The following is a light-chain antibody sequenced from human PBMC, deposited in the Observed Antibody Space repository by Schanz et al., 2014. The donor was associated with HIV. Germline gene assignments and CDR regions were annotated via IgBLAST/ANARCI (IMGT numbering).Light chain of an antibody. V-gene: IGKV1-27*01. Sequence: DIQMTQVPSSLSASVGDRVTISCRASQDIKNYLAWYQQKPGKIPKLLIFGASTLQSGVPSRFSGRESGTDFTLTISGLQPEDVATYYCQNYHSAPLTFGPGTKIDIK. J-gene: IGKJ3*01. CDR3: QNYHSAPLT. CDR1: QDIKNY. CDR2: GAS.